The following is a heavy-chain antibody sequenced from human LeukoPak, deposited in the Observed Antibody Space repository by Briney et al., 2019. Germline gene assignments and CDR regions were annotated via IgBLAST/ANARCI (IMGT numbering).Heavy chain of an antibody. CDR2: IYYSGST. Sequence: KPSETLSLTCTVSGGSISSSSYYWGWIRQPPGKGLEWIGGIYYSGSTYYNPSLKSRVTISVDTSKNQFSLKLSSVTAADTAVYYCARDWATVTELDYWGQGTLVTVSS. CDR3: ARDWATVTELDY. D-gene: IGHD4-17*01. J-gene: IGHJ4*02. CDR1: GGSISSSSYY. V-gene: IGHV4-39*02.